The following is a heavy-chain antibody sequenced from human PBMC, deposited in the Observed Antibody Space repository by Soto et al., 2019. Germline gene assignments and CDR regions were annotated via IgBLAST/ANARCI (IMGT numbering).Heavy chain of an antibody. CDR1: GGTFSSYA. V-gene: IGHV1-69*06. CDR2: IIPIFGTA. D-gene: IGHD3-22*01. CDR3: ARGARDPSYYYDSSGYYFDY. J-gene: IGHJ4*02. Sequence: RASVKVSCKASGGTFSSYAISWVRQAPGQGLEWMGGIIPIFGTANYAQKSQGRVTITADKSTSTAYMELSSLRSEDTAVYYCARGARDPSYYYDSSGYYFDYWGQGTLVTVSS.